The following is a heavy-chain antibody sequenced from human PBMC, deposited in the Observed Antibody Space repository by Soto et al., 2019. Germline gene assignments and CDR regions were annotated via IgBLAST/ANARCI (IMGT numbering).Heavy chain of an antibody. V-gene: IGHV4-39*01. CDR2: IHYSGST. CDR3: SSFFHRRGEFTFPYSFDY. CDR1: GGSIHSNNYY. D-gene: IGHD3-16*01. Sequence: QLQLQESGPGLVKPSETLSLTCTVSGGSIHSNNYYWGWIRQPPGRGLECIANIHYSGSTHYNPSLKRRLTISVDTSRNQFSLKLSSVTAADTAVYYCSSFFHRRGEFTFPYSFDYWGQGTLVTVSS. J-gene: IGHJ4*02.